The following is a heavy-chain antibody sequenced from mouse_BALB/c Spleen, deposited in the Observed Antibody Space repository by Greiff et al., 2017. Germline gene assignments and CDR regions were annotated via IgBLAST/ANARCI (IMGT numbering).Heavy chain of an antibody. D-gene: IGHD2-14*01. V-gene: IGHV3-2*02. Sequence: EVQLVESGPGLVKPSQSLSLTCTVTGYSITSDYAWNWIRQFPGNKLEWMGYISYSGSTSYNPSLKSRISITRDTSKNQFFLQLNSVTTEDTATYYCASSYYRYDVGAMDYWGQGTSVTVSS. CDR2: ISYSGST. CDR1: GYSITSDYA. CDR3: ASSYYRYDVGAMDY. J-gene: IGHJ4*01.